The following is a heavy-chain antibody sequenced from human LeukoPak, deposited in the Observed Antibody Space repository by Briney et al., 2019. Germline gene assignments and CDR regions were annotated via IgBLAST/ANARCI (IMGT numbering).Heavy chain of an antibody. CDR1: GFTFSSYA. J-gene: IGHJ4*02. Sequence: PGGSLRLSCAASGFTFSSYAMSWVRQAPGKGLEWVSAISGSGDSTYYADSVKGRFTISRDNSKNTLYLQMNSLRAEDTAVYYCAKGPERIAAAGGYFDYWGQGTLVAVSS. CDR2: ISGSGDST. V-gene: IGHV3-23*01. CDR3: AKGPERIAAAGGYFDY. D-gene: IGHD6-13*01.